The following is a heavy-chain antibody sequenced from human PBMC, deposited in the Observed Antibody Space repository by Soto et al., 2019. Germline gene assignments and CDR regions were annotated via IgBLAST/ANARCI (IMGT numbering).Heavy chain of an antibody. V-gene: IGHV4-34*01. Sequence: PSETLSLTCAVYGGSFSGYYWSWIRQPPGKGLEWIGEINHSGSTNYNPSLKSRVTISVDTSKNQFSLKLSSVTAADTAVYYCARLPRKGQLWLGYYYGMDVWGQGTTVTVSS. J-gene: IGHJ6*02. D-gene: IGHD5-18*01. CDR2: INHSGST. CDR1: GGSFSGYY. CDR3: ARLPRKGQLWLGYYYGMDV.